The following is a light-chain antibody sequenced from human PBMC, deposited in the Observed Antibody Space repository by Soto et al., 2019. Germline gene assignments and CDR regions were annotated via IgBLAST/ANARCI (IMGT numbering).Light chain of an antibody. CDR1: QSVSSSY. Sequence: EIVLTQSPGTLSLSPGERATLSCRASQSVSSSYLAWYQQKPGQAPRLLIYGASSRATGIPDRFSGSGSGTEVSITISRMQPADFAVDYCQQYCSSPPLTFGEGTKVEIK. CDR2: GAS. V-gene: IGKV3-20*01. J-gene: IGKJ4*02. CDR3: QQYCSSPPLT.